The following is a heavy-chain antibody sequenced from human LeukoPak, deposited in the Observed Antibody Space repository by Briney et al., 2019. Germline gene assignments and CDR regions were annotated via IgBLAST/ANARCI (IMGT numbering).Heavy chain of an antibody. CDR1: GYTFTSYY. D-gene: IGHD6-19*01. CDR3: ARGSREVRLIAVAFFDY. V-gene: IGHV1-46*01. CDR2: INPSGGST. J-gene: IGHJ4*02. Sequence: ASVKVSCKASGYTFTSYYMHWVRQAPGQGLEWMGIINPSGGSTSYAQKFQGRVTMTRDMSTSTVYMELSSLRSEDTAVYYCARGSREVRLIAVAFFDYWGQGTLVTVSS.